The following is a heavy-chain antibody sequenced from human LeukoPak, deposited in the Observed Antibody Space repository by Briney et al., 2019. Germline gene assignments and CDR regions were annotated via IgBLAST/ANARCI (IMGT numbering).Heavy chain of an antibody. CDR1: GYSFSSYW. CDR3: ARPGQLGEYTPYYFDY. CDR2: IYPGDSDT. Sequence: GESLKISCKGSGYSFSSYWIGWVRQMPGKVLEWMGIIYPGDSDTRYSPSFQGQVTISADKSISTAYLQWSSLKASDTAMYYCARPGQLGEYTPYYFDYWGQGVLVTVSS. V-gene: IGHV5-51*01. J-gene: IGHJ4*02. D-gene: IGHD3-16*01.